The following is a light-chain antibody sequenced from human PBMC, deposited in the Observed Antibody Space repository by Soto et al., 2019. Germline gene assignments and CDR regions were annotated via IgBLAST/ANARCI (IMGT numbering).Light chain of an antibody. CDR2: SAS. CDR3: QQSFSTPLT. J-gene: IGKJ4*01. Sequence: DIQMSQSPSSLSASVGDRVTITCRASQSVHTYLNWYQQRRGRAPILLIYSASNLQSGVPPRFLGSGSGTEFTLTINRLQPEDFATYYCQQSFSTPLTFGGRTRVEIK. CDR1: QSVHTY. V-gene: IGKV1-39*01.